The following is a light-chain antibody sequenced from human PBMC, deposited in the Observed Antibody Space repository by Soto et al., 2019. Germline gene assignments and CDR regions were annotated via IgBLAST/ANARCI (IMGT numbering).Light chain of an antibody. CDR1: QSVSSNY. J-gene: IGKJ3*01. CDR3: QQYADSIFT. Sequence: EIVLTQSPGTLSLSPGERATLSYRASQSVSSNYLAWYQQKPGQAPRILIYGAFIRVTGIPDRFSGSGSGTDFTLTISRLEPEDFAVYYCQQYADSIFTFGPGTKVDIK. V-gene: IGKV3-20*01. CDR2: GAF.